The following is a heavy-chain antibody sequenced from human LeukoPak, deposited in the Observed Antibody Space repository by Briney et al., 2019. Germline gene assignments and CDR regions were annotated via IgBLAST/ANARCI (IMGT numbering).Heavy chain of an antibody. J-gene: IGHJ4*02. D-gene: IGHD3-16*02. CDR2: ISGSGGST. CDR3: AKEILTYDYVWGSYRYPGYFDY. Sequence: GGTLRLSCAASGFTFSSYGMSWVRQAPGKGLEWVSAISGSGGSTYYADSVKGRFTISRDNSKNTLYLQMNSLRAEDTAVYYCAKEILTYDYVWGSYRYPGYFDYWGQGTLVTVSS. V-gene: IGHV3-23*01. CDR1: GFTFSSYG.